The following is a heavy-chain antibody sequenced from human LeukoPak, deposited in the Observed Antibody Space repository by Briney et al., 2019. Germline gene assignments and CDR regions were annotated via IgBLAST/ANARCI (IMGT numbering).Heavy chain of an antibody. J-gene: IGHJ4*02. Sequence: SVKVSCKASGGTFSSYAISWVRQAPGQGLEWMGGIIPIFGTANYAQKFQGRVTITTDESTSTAYMELSSLRSEDTAVYYCARVTYYYGSGSYSDYWGQGTLVTVSS. CDR1: GGTFSSYA. V-gene: IGHV1-69*05. CDR3: ARVTYYYGSGSYSDY. D-gene: IGHD3-10*01. CDR2: IIPIFGTA.